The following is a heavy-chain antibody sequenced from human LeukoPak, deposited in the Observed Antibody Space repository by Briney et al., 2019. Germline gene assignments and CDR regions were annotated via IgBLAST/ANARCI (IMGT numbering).Heavy chain of an antibody. V-gene: IGHV4-39*01. CDR3: ARQREYSRSWYSLYWFDP. J-gene: IGHJ5*02. D-gene: IGHD6-13*01. CDR1: GGSISSSTYY. CDR2: IYCTSST. Sequence: PSETLSLTCSVSGGSISSSTYYWGWIRQPPGKGLEWVWSIYCTSSTYYNPSLKSRVTISVDTSKNQFSLKVSAVTAADTAVCFCARQREYSRSWYSLYWFDPWGQGTLVTVSS.